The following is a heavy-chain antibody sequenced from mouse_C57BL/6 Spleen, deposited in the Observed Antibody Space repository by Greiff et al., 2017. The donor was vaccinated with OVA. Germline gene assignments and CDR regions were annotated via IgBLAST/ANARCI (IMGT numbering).Heavy chain of an antibody. CDR3: TRGRDYYGHYAMDY. CDR1: GYTFTDYE. J-gene: IGHJ4*01. D-gene: IGHD1-1*01. V-gene: IGHV1-15*01. Sequence: QVQLQQSGAELVRPGASVTLSCKASGYTFTDYEMHWVKQTPVHGLEWIGAIDPETGGTAYNQKFKGKAILTADKSSSTAYMELRSLTSEDSAVHYCTRGRDYYGHYAMDYWGQGTSVTVSS. CDR2: IDPETGGT.